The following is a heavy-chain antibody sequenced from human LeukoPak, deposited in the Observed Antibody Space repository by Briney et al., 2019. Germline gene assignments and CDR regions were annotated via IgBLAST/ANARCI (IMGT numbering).Heavy chain of an antibody. CDR3: AKVHYDILTGYRFSYYFDY. Sequence: AGSLRLSCAASGFTFSSYAMSWVRQAPGKGLEWVSAISGSGGSKYYADPVKGRFTISRDNSKNTLYLQMNSLRAEDTAVYYCAKVHYDILTGYRFSYYFDYWGQGTLVTVSS. V-gene: IGHV3-23*01. D-gene: IGHD3-9*01. J-gene: IGHJ4*02. CDR1: GFTFSSYA. CDR2: ISGSGGSK.